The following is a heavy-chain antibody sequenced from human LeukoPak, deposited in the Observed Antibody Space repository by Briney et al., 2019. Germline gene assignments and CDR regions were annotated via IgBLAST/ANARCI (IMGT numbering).Heavy chain of an antibody. J-gene: IGHJ6*02. V-gene: IGHV3-53*01. Sequence: AGGSLRLSCAASGFTVSSNYVSWVRQAPGKGLEWVSVIYSGGSTYYADSVKGRFTISRDNSKNTLYLQMNSLRAEDTAVYYCARDLRDDSSGYYYYYYGMDVWGQGTTVTVSS. CDR3: ARDLRDDSSGYYYYYYGMDV. CDR2: IYSGGST. D-gene: IGHD3-22*01. CDR1: GFTVSSNY.